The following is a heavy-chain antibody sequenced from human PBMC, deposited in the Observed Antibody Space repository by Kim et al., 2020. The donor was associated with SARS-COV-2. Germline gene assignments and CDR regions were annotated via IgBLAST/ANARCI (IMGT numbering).Heavy chain of an antibody. D-gene: IGHD2-2*01. CDR1: GFIFHTYA. Sequence: GGSLRLSCAASGFIFHTYAMHCARQTPGKGLEYVSAISSNGFDTYYADSVRGRFTISRDNSKNTLFLQMGSLRPEDMGVYYCAREGRHCSGTACYVFDYWCQGTLVTVSS. CDR2: ISSNGFDT. J-gene: IGHJ4*02. CDR3: AREGRHCSGTACYVFDY. V-gene: IGHV3-64*02.